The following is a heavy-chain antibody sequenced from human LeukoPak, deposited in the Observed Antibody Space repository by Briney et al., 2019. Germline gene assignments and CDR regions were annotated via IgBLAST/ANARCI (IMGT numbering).Heavy chain of an antibody. D-gene: IGHD2-21*02. V-gene: IGHV3-64D*06. CDR2: ISSNGGST. Sequence: SGGSLRLSCAASGLTFSRYWMHWVRQAPGKGLEYVSAISSNGGSTYYADSVKGRFTISRDNSKNTLYLQMSSLRPEDTAVYYCVKGIVVVTARAFDYWGQGTLVTVSS. CDR1: GLTFSRYW. J-gene: IGHJ4*02. CDR3: VKGIVVVTARAFDY.